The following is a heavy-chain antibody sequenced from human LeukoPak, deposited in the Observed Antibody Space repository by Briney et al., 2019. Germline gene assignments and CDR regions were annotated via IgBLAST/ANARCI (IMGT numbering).Heavy chain of an antibody. J-gene: IGHJ5*02. Sequence: GGSLRLSCTASGFTFGKYCMSWVRQAPGKGLEWVANIKEDGSEKDYEDSVKGRFTISRDNAKNSLYLQMNSLRAEDTAVYYCAKDQGYYDFWSDMGWFDPWGQGTLVTVSS. CDR1: GFTFGKYC. CDR3: AKDQGYYDFWSDMGWFDP. CDR2: IKEDGSEK. V-gene: IGHV3-7*01. D-gene: IGHD3-3*01.